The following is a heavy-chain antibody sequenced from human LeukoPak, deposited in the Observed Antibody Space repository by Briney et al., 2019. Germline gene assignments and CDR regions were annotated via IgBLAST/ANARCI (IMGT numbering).Heavy chain of an antibody. CDR1: GFTITEQH. CDR3: VRVVTTSSGWSHSDN. J-gene: IGHJ4*02. V-gene: IGHV3-72*01. Sequence: PGGDVTVSCLASGFTITEQHWYAVRPAAGKGGDWVGRSYTTKPNNCTPHYAPSVKSRFTISRDDAQNSLYLQLNSLKTEDTVVYYCVRVVTTSSGWSHSDNWGQGTLVTVSS. CDR2: SYTTKPNNCTP. D-gene: IGHD6-13*01.